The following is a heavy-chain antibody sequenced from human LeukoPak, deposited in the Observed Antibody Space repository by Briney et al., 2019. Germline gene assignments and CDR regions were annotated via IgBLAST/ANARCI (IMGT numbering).Heavy chain of an antibody. Sequence: GGSLRLSCAASGFTFSSYGMHWVRQAPGKGLEWVAFIRNDGSNHYYADSVKGRFTMSRDNSKNTLYLQMNSLRAEDTAVYYCAKSISRITIFGVLIRGFDYWGQGTLVTVSS. D-gene: IGHD3-3*01. CDR1: GFTFSSYG. CDR3: AKSISRITIFGVLIRGFDY. J-gene: IGHJ4*02. V-gene: IGHV3-30*02. CDR2: IRNDGSNH.